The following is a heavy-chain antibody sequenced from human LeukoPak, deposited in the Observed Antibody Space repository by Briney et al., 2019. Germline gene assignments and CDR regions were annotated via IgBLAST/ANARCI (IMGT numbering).Heavy chain of an antibody. CDR2: IYYSGST. V-gene: IGHV4-59*08. CDR3: ARHEGSSWDYYGMDV. D-gene: IGHD6-13*01. CDR1: GGSISSYY. Sequence: PSETLSLTCTVSGGSISSYYWSWIRQPPGKGLEWIGYIYYSGSTNYNPSLKSRVTISVDTSKNQFSLKLSSVTAADTAVYYCARHEGSSWDYYGMDVWGQGTTVTASS. J-gene: IGHJ6*02.